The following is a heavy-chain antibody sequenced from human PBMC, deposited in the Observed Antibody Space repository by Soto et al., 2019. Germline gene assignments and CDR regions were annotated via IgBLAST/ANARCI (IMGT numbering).Heavy chain of an antibody. CDR3: ARCVRHRPFDGCGGLAV. CDR2: VYYSGIT. CDR1: GGSISSGGYY. J-gene: IGHJ6*02. Sequence: QVQLQESGPGLLKPSQILSLTCSVSGGSISSGGYYWTWIRQRPGKGLEWIGFVYYSGITYHNPSLESRVSMSVDTSKNQFSLRLTSVTAADTAVYYCARCVRHRPFDGCGGLAVWGQWTTFTVS. D-gene: IGHD2-15*01. V-gene: IGHV4-31*03.